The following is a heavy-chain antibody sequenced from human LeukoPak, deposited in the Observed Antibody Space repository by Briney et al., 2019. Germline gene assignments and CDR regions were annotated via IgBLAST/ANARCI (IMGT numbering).Heavy chain of an antibody. Sequence: ASVKVSCKASGYTFTGYYMHWVRQAPGQGLEWMGWINPNSGGTNYAQKFQGRVTMTRDTSISTAYMELSRLRSDDTAVYYCARGGYCTNGVCYPIDYWGQGTLVTVSS. D-gene: IGHD2-8*01. V-gene: IGHV1-2*02. CDR3: ARGGYCTNGVCYPIDY. CDR2: INPNSGGT. CDR1: GYTFTGYY. J-gene: IGHJ4*02.